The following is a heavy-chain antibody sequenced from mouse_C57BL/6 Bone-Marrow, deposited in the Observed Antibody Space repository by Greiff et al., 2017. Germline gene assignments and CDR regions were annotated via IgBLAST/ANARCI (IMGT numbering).Heavy chain of an antibody. Sequence: QVQLQQPGTELVKPGASVKLSCKASGYTFTSYWMHWVKQRPGQGLEWIGNINPSNGGTNYNEKFKSKATLTVDKSSSTAYMQLSSLTSADSAVYYCASGGYDIWYFDVWGTGTTVTVSS. CDR2: INPSNGGT. J-gene: IGHJ1*03. D-gene: IGHD2-3*01. CDR3: ASGGYDIWYFDV. V-gene: IGHV1-53*01. CDR1: GYTFTSYW.